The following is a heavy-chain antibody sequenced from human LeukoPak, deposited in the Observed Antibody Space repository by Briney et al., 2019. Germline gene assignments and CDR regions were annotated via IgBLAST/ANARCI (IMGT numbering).Heavy chain of an antibody. Sequence: ASVKVSCKASGYTFTSYGISWVRQSTGQGLEWMGWISAYNGNTNYAQKLQGRVTMTTDTSTSTAYMELRSLRSDDTAVYYCARIYCSGGSCYPYVAFDIWGQGTMVTVSS. CDR3: ARIYCSGGSCYPYVAFDI. V-gene: IGHV1-18*04. CDR1: GYTFTSYG. D-gene: IGHD2-15*01. J-gene: IGHJ3*02. CDR2: ISAYNGNT.